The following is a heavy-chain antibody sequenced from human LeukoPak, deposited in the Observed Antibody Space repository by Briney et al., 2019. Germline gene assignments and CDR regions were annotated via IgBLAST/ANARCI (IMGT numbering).Heavy chain of an antibody. CDR2: ISSSSSTI. D-gene: IGHD2-2*01. J-gene: IGHJ4*02. V-gene: IGHV3-48*01. CDR3: ARSPTSWYFDY. CDR1: GFTFSSYS. Sequence: GGSLRLSCAASGFTFSSYSMNWVRQAPGKGLEWVSYISSSSSTIYYADSVKGRFTISRDNAKNSLYLQMNSLRPEDTSVYYCARSPTSWYFDYWGQGTLVTVSS.